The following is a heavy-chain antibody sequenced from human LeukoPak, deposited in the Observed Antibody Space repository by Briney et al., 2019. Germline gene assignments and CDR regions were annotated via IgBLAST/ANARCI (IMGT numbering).Heavy chain of an antibody. V-gene: IGHV3-23*01. CDR1: GFTFSSYA. Sequence: GGSLRLSCAASGFTFSSYAMSWVRQAPGKGLEWVSAISGSGGSTYYADSVKGRFTISRDNSKNTLYLQMNSLRAEDTAVYYCGLLWFGESTNAFDIWGQGTMVTVSS. CDR2: ISGSGGST. J-gene: IGHJ3*02. CDR3: GLLWFGESTNAFDI. D-gene: IGHD3-10*01.